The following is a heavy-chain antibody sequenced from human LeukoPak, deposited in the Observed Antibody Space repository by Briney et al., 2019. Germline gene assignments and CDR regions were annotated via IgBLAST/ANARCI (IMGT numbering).Heavy chain of an antibody. CDR1: GSIFTSYW. CDR2: IDPSDSET. D-gene: IGHD5-18*01. Sequence: GASLQISCKASGSIFTSYWIGRVRPLPGKGLEGMGIIDPSDSETRYTPSFQGQVTISVDKSLTTADLQWNSLKASDTAMYYCARQTAMGRSGDYWGQGTLVTVSS. CDR3: ARQTAMGRSGDY. J-gene: IGHJ4*02. V-gene: IGHV5-51*01.